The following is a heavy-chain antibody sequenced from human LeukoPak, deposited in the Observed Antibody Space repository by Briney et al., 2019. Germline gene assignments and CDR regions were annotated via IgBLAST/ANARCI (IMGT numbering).Heavy chain of an antibody. Sequence: ASVKVSCKASGYTFTSYGISWVRQAPGQGLEWMGWISAYNGNTNYAQKLQGRVTMTTDTPTSTAYMELRSLRSDDTAVYYCARVQWQITHDSRAQTDHWGQGTLVTVSS. V-gene: IGHV1-18*01. D-gene: IGHD3-22*01. J-gene: IGHJ4*02. CDR2: ISAYNGNT. CDR3: ARVQWQITHDSRAQTDH. CDR1: GYTFTSYG.